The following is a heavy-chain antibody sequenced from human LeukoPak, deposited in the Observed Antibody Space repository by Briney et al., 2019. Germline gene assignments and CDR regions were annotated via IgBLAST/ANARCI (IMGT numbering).Heavy chain of an antibody. CDR3: ARALKGNYYSGSGTYRWFAP. CDR2: MNPNNGNT. V-gene: IGHV1-8*01. Sequence: ASVQVSCKASGYTFTTYDINWVRQATGQGLEWMGWMNPNNGNTGYAQKFQGRVTMTRDTSISTAYMDLSSLRSEDTAVYYCARALKGNYYSGSGTYRWFAPWGQGTLVTVSS. CDR1: GYTFTTYD. D-gene: IGHD3-10*01. J-gene: IGHJ5*02.